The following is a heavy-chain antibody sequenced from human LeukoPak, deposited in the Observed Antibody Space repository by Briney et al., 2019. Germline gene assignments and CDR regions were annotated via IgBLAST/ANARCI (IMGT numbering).Heavy chain of an antibody. V-gene: IGHV4-59*08. Sequence: SETLSLTCTVSGGSISSYYWSWIRQPPGKELEWIGYIYYSGSTNYNPSLKSRVTISVDTTKNQFSLKLSSVTAADTAVYYCARIRSLRYFDWLLVPQIYFDYWGQGTLVTVSS. D-gene: IGHD3-9*01. J-gene: IGHJ4*02. CDR1: GGSISSYY. CDR3: ARIRSLRYFDWLLVPQIYFDY. CDR2: IYYSGST.